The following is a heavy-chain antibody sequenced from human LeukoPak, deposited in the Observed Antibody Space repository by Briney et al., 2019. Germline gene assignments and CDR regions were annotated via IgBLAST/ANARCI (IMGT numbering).Heavy chain of an antibody. D-gene: IGHD6-19*01. Sequence: ASVKVSCKASGYTFTTYDIKWVRQATGQGLEWMGWMNPNSGNTGYTQKFQGRVTMTRNTSISTAHMELSSLRSEDTAVYYCARGRGSGHKENWFDPWGQGTLVTVSS. CDR2: MNPNSGNT. J-gene: IGHJ5*02. CDR3: ARGRGSGHKENWFDP. CDR1: GYTFTTYD. V-gene: IGHV1-8*01.